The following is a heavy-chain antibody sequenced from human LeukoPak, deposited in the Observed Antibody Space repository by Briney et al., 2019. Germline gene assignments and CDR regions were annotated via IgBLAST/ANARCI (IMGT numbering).Heavy chain of an antibody. D-gene: IGHD6-13*01. V-gene: IGHV4-39*07. CDR3: ARGGRIAAAGTHAFDI. CDR2: IYSGGST. CDR1: GGSISSTGSF. Sequence: SETLSLTCTVSGGSISSTGSFWGWIRQPPGKGLEWIGSIYSGGSTYYNPSLKSRVTISEDTSKNQFSLKVTSVTAADTAVYYCARGGRIAAAGTHAFDIWGQGTMVTVSS. J-gene: IGHJ3*02.